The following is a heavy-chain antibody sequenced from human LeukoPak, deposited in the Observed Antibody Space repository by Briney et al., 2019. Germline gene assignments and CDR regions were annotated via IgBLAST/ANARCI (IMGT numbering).Heavy chain of an antibody. J-gene: IGHJ4*02. D-gene: IGHD1-26*01. CDR3: ARYKIRGATYLDY. Sequence: GGSLRLSCAASGFTFSSYWMSWVRQAPGKGLEWVANIKQDGTEKYYVDSVKGRFTISRDNAKNSLYLQMNSLRVEETAVYYGARYKIRGATYLDYWGQGTLVTVSS. V-gene: IGHV3-7*01. CDR1: GFTFSSYW. CDR2: IKQDGTEK.